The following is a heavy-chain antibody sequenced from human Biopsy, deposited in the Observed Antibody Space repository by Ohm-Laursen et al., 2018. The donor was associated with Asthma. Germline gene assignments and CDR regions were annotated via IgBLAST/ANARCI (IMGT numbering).Heavy chain of an antibody. J-gene: IGHJ3*02. V-gene: IGHV1-69*13. D-gene: IGHD3-10*01. CDR1: GDSFSNYA. CDR3: ARVSITPGAFDI. CDR2: LIPVLGTP. Sequence: ASVKVSCNASGDSFSNYAISWVRQAPGQGLEWMGGLIPVLGTPDHAQMFEGRVTITADESTSTAYMELSSLSSEDTAVYYCARVSITPGAFDIWGQGTMVTVSS.